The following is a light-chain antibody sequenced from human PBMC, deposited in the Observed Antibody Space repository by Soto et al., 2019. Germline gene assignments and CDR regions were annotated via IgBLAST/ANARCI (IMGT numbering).Light chain of an antibody. V-gene: IGLV1-44*01. CDR1: SSNIGSNT. J-gene: IGLJ2*01. Sequence: QSALTQPPSASGTPGQRVTISCSGSSSNIGSNTVNWYQQLPGTAPKLVIYSNNQRPSGVPDRFSGSKSGTSASLAISGLQSEDEAAYYCATWDDSLNGSLFGGGTKLTVL. CDR2: SNN. CDR3: ATWDDSLNGSL.